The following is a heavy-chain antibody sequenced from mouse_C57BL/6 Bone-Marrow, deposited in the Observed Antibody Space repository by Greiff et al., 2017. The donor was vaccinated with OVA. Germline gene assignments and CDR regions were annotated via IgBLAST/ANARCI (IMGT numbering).Heavy chain of an antibody. J-gene: IGHJ4*01. V-gene: IGHV1-19*01. CDR2: INPYNGGT. D-gene: IGHD2-14*01. Sequence: VQLQQSGPVLVKPGASVKMSCKASGYTFTDYYMNWVKQSPGKSLEWIGVINPYNGGTSYNQKFKGKATLTVDKSSSTAYMELNSLTSEDSAVYYCARLVYRGDYWGQGTSVTVSS. CDR3: ARLVYRGDY. CDR1: GYTFTDYY.